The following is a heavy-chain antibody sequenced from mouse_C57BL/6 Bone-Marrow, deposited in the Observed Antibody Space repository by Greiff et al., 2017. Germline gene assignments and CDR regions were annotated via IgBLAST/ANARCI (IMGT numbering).Heavy chain of an antibody. CDR3: TRWFYFDY. Sequence: EVMLVESGAELVRPGASVKLSCTASGFNIKDDYMHWVKQRPEQGLEWIGWIDPENGDTEYASKFQGKATITADTSSNTAYLQLSSLTSEDTAVYYCTRWFYFDYWGQGTTLTVSS. CDR1: GFNIKDDY. V-gene: IGHV14-4*01. J-gene: IGHJ2*01. CDR2: IDPENGDT. D-gene: IGHD2-3*01.